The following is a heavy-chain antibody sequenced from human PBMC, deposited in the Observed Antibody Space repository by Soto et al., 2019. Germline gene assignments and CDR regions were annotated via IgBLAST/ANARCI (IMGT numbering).Heavy chain of an antibody. CDR1: GFTFTSYA. D-gene: IGHD2-2*01. V-gene: IGHV3-30*18. J-gene: IGHJ4*02. CDR2: ISNDEGYY. Sequence: QVQLVESGGGVVQPGRSLRLSCAASGFTFTSYAMHWVRQAPGKGLEWVAVISNDEGYYKYADSVKGRFTISRDNSRNSLYLQMDSLRSEDTAVYYCAKDRGRGPAAYDFDHWGQGTLVTVSS. CDR3: AKDRGRGPAAYDFDH.